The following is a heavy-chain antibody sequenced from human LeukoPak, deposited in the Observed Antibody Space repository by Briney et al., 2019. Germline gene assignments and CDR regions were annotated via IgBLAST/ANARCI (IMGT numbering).Heavy chain of an antibody. CDR1: GFTFSSYA. CDR2: ISGNAVNI. J-gene: IGHJ6*02. CDR3: AKRHFDWSTNYYYGMDV. V-gene: IGHV3-23*01. Sequence: GGSLRLSCAASGFTFSSYAMRWLRQAPGKGLEWVSGISGNAVNIFYADSVKGRFTISRDNSNNTLFLLMNSLGAEDTAVYYCAKRHFDWSTNYYYGMDVWGQGTTVTVSS. D-gene: IGHD3-9*01.